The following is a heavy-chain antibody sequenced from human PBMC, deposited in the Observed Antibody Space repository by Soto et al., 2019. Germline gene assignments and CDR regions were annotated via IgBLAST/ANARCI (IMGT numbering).Heavy chain of an antibody. CDR3: AKEIAVAGDLDY. CDR1: GFTLRSYW. CDR2: IKTDASEK. Sequence: LRLSCAASGFTLRSYWMSWVRQAPGKGLEWLATIKTDASEKKYADSVKGRFTISRDNSKNTLFLQMDSLRPEDTAVYYCAKEIAVAGDLDYWGHGTLVTVSS. V-gene: IGHV3-7*01. D-gene: IGHD6-19*01. J-gene: IGHJ4*01.